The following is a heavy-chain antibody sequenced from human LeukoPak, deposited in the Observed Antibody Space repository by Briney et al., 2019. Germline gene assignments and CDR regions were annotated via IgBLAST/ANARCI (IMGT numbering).Heavy chain of an antibody. CDR1: GGTFSSYA. CDR2: IIPIFGTA. V-gene: IGHV1-69*05. J-gene: IGHJ3*02. CDR3: ARGRDGYNLGDAFDI. Sequence: ASVKVSCKASGGTFSSYAISWVRQAPGQGLEWMGGIIPIFGTANYAQKFQGRVTITTDESTSTAYMELSSLRSEDTAVYYCARGRDGYNLGDAFDIWGQGTMVTVSS. D-gene: IGHD5-24*01.